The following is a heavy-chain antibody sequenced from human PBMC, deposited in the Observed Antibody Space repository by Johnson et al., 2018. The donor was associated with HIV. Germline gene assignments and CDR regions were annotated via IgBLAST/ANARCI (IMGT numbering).Heavy chain of an antibody. CDR1: GFTFSSYW. V-gene: IGHV3-66*01. CDR2: IYSGGST. Sequence: VQLVESGGGLVQSGGSLRLSCAASGFTFSSYWMSWVRQAPGTGLEWVSVIYSGGSTYYADSVKGRFTISRGNSNNTLYLHMNSLRAQDTASYYCARARVGATAFDIWCQGTMVTISS. D-gene: IGHD1-26*01. J-gene: IGHJ3*02. CDR3: ARARVGATAFDI.